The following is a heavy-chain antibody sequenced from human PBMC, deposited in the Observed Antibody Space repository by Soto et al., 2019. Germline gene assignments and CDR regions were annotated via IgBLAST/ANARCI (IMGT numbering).Heavy chain of an antibody. CDR1: GYTFTSYG. J-gene: IGHJ6*02. CDR3: ARQDPHAYYYGMDG. CDR2: ISAYNGNT. Sequence: QVQLVQSGAEVKKPGASVKVSCKASGYTFTSYGISWVRQAPGQGLEWMGWISAYNGNTTYAQKLQGRVTMTTDTTTSTAHRELRSRRSDATAVDYCARQDPHAYYYGMDGWGQGTTVTVSS. V-gene: IGHV1-18*01.